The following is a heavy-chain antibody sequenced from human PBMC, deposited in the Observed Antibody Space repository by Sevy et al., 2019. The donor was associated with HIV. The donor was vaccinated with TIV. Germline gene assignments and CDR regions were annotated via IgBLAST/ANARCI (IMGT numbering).Heavy chain of an antibody. D-gene: IGHD1-1*01. V-gene: IGHV4-59*01. CDR3: ARDSTTRPRVLDY. CDR1: GGSISSYF. CDR2: IYFTGNT. J-gene: IGHJ4*02. Sequence: SETLSLTCSVSGGSISSYFWTWVRQSPGKGLEWIGNIYFTGNTDYSPLKSRVTLSLDTSKSQFSLTLKSVTAADTAIYFCARDSTTRPRVLDYWGQGTLVTVSS.